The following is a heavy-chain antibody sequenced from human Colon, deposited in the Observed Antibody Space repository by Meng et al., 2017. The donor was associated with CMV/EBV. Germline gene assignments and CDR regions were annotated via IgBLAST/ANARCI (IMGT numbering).Heavy chain of an antibody. V-gene: IGHV3-23*01. D-gene: IGHD3-3*01. CDR2: ISDSSGSI. Sequence: GGSLRLSCAASGFTFSSYAMSWVRQAPGKGLEWVSIISDSSGSIYYADSVKGRFTISRDNSKNTLYLQMNNLRAEDTAIYYCAKGGMIFGVVIPHPWFDSWGQGTLVTVSS. CDR1: GFTFSSYA. CDR3: AKGGMIFGVVIPHPWFDS. J-gene: IGHJ5*01.